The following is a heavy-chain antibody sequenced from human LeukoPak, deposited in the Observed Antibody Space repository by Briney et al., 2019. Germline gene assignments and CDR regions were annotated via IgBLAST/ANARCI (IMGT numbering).Heavy chain of an antibody. CDR2: IYPGDSDT. Sequence: GASLQISCKGSGYIFTSYWIGWVRPLPGKGLEWMGIIYPGDSDTRYSPSFQGQVTISADKSISTAYLQWSSLKASDTAMYYCARLSKLRLGELSFWGQGTLVTVSS. CDR3: ARLSKLRLGELSF. CDR1: GYIFTSYW. J-gene: IGHJ4*02. V-gene: IGHV5-51*01. D-gene: IGHD3-16*02.